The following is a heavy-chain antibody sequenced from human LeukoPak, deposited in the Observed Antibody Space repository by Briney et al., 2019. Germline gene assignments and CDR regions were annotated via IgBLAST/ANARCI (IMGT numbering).Heavy chain of an antibody. CDR1: GGSFSGYY. CDR3: ARGSGLSIPHYFDY. Sequence: PSETLSLTCAVYGGSFSGYYWSWIRQPPGKGLEWIGEINHSGSTNYNPSLKSRVTISVDTSKNQFSLKLSSVTAADTAVYYCARGSGLSIPHYFDYWGQGTLVNVSS. D-gene: IGHD1-26*01. CDR2: INHSGST. V-gene: IGHV4-34*01. J-gene: IGHJ4*02.